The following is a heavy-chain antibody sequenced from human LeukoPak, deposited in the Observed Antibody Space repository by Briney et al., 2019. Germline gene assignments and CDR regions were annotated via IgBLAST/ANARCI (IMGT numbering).Heavy chain of an antibody. CDR2: ISSSSSYI. CDR3: ARANYYDRYYDY. V-gene: IGHV3-21*01. CDR1: GFTFSSYS. Sequence: GGSLRLSCAASGFTFSSYSMNWVRQAPGKGLEWVSSISSSSSYIYYADSVKGRFTISRDNAKNTLYLQMNSLRAEDTAVYYCARANYYDRYYDYWGQGTLVTVSS. J-gene: IGHJ4*02. D-gene: IGHD3-22*01.